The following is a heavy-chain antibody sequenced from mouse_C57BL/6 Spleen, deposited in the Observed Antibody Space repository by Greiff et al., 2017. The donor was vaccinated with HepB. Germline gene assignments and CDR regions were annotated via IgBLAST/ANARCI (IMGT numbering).Heavy chain of an antibody. V-gene: IGHV1-53*01. J-gene: IGHJ2*01. CDR1: GYTFTSYW. D-gene: IGHD1-1*01. Sequence: VQLQQPGTELVKPGASVKLSCKASGYTFTSYWMHWVKQRPGQGLEWIGNINPSNGGTNYNEKFKSKATLTVDKSSSTAYMQLSSLTSEDSAVYYCARGRRITTVVANFDYWGQGTTLTVSS. CDR2: INPSNGGT. CDR3: ARGRRITTVVANFDY.